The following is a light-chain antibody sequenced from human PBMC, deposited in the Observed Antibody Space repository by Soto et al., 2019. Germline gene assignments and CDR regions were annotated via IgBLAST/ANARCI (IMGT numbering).Light chain of an antibody. Sequence: EIVLTHSPGTLSLSPGERATLSCRASLTISDNYLAWYQQKAGQAPRLVIFGASSRATGIPDRFSASGSGTDFTLTISRLEPEDFGVYYCQQYSMAPLTFGQGTKVEVK. CDR3: QQYSMAPLT. V-gene: IGKV3-20*01. CDR2: GAS. J-gene: IGKJ1*01. CDR1: LTISDNY.